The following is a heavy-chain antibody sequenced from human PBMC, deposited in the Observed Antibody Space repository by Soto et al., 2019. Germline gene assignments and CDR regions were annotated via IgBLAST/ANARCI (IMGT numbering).Heavy chain of an antibody. V-gene: IGHV3-53*01. Sequence: GGSLRLSCAASTFAVRDKYISWVRQAPGKGLEWVSALYSGGSKYYADSVKGRFTISRDTSTNTLSLQMNSLRADDTAIYYCATIPLLRGVPKEDFWGQGTLVTVSS. J-gene: IGHJ4*02. CDR1: TFAVRDKY. CDR3: ATIPLLRGVPKEDF. CDR2: LYSGGSK. D-gene: IGHD3-10*01.